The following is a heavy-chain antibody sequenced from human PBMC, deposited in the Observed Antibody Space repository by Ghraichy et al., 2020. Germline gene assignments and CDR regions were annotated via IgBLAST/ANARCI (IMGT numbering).Heavy chain of an antibody. J-gene: IGHJ6*02. D-gene: IGHD3-3*01. CDR1: GFTFSGSA. V-gene: IGHV3-73*01. Sequence: GDSLNISCAASGFTFSGSAMHWVRQASGKGLEWVGRIRSKANSYATAYAASVKGRFTISRDDSKNTAYLQMNSLKTEDTAVYYCASSGKHYYYYGMDVWGQGTTVTVSS. CDR2: IRSKANSYAT. CDR3: ASSGKHYYYYGMDV.